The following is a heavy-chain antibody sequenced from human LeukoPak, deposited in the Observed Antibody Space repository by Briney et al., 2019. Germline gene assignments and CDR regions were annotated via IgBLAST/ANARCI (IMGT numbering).Heavy chain of an antibody. V-gene: IGHV1-69*01. CDR3: ARYCSSTSCYNGDY. Sequence: GSSVKVSCKASGGTFSSYAISWVRQAPGQGLEWXXGIIPIFGTANYAQKFQGKVTITADESTSTAYMELSSLRSEDTAVYYCARYCSSTSCYNGDYWGQGTLVTVSS. CDR2: IIPIFGTA. D-gene: IGHD2-2*02. CDR1: GGTFSSYA. J-gene: IGHJ4*02.